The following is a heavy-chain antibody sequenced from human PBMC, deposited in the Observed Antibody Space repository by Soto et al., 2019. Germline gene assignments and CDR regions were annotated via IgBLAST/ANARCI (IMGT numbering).Heavy chain of an antibody. J-gene: IGHJ4*02. CDR2: IIPIFGTA. Sequence: ASVKVSCKASGGTFSSYAISWVRQAPGQGLEWMGGIIPIFGTANYAQKFQGRVTITADESTSTAYMELSSLRSEDTAVYYCARVGWVEQWLVREGGPFDYWGQGTLVTVSS. CDR1: GGTFSSYA. D-gene: IGHD6-19*01. V-gene: IGHV1-69*13. CDR3: ARVGWVEQWLVREGGPFDY.